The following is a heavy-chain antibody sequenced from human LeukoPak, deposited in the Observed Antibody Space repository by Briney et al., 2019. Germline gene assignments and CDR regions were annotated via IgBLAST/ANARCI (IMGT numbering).Heavy chain of an antibody. J-gene: IGHJ4*02. CDR3: AADSGGSRY. V-gene: IGHV3-7*01. D-gene: IGHD2-15*01. CDR2: IKQDGSEK. Sequence: GGSLGLSCAASGFTFSSYWMSWIRQAPGRGLEWVANIKQDGSEKYYADSVKGRFTISRDNAKNSLYLQMNSLRVEDTAMYYCAADSGGSRYWGQGTLATVSS. CDR1: GFTFSSYW.